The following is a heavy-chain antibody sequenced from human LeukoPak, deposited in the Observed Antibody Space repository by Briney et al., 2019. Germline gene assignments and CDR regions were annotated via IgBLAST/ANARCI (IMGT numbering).Heavy chain of an antibody. J-gene: IGHJ3*01. CDR1: GFTFSDSA. D-gene: IGHD3-16*02. CDR3: AKDIQLST. Sequence: GGSLRLSCAASGFTFSDSAMTWVRQVPGKGLEWVSLISSSGGNTYYADSVKGRFTISRDNSKNTLSLQMDSLRVEDTAIYYCAKDIQLSTWGLGTMVTVSS. V-gene: IGHV3-23*01. CDR2: ISSSGGNT.